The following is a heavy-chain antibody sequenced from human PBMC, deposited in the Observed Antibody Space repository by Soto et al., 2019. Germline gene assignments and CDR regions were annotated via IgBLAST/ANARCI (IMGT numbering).Heavy chain of an antibody. Sequence: ASVKVSCKASGYTFTSYPMHWVRQAPGQGLEWMGWINAGNGDTKYSEKFQGRVTITRYTSAITAYMELSSLRSEDTAVYYCARDWTHYDSSGPGDYWGQGTLVTVSS. CDR2: INAGNGDT. D-gene: IGHD3-22*01. CDR1: GYTFTSYP. J-gene: IGHJ4*02. CDR3: ARDWTHYDSSGPGDY. V-gene: IGHV1-3*01.